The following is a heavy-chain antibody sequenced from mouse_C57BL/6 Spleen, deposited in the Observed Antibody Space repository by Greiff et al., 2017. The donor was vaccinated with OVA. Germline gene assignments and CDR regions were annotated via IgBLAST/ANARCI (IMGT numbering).Heavy chain of an antibody. CDR2: INPTNGGT. CDR3: ARRIYYGSSYAMDY. Sequence: ELQLQQSEPELVKPGASVKIPCKASGSTFPDSNLDGVKQSHGRGLRWIGVINPTNGGTIYNQKFKGKATLTVYKSASTAYMELRSLTSEDTAVYYCARRIYYGSSYAMDYWGQGTSVTVSS. J-gene: IGHJ4*01. D-gene: IGHD1-1*01. CDR1: GSTFPDSN. V-gene: IGHV1-18*01.